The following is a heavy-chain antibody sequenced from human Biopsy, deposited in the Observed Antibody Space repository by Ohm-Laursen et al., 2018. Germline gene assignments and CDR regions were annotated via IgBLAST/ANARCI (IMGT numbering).Heavy chain of an antibody. J-gene: IGHJ3*02. V-gene: IGHV4-34*01. Sequence: SQTLSLTCPVYGGSLSGYYWNWIRQSPGKGLEWIGEINHRGFTSNNPSLKSRVTISVDTSKNQFSLKLGSVTAADTAVYYCAKNLAVSSYALDIWGQGTMVTVSS. D-gene: IGHD2/OR15-2a*01. CDR2: INHRGFT. CDR3: AKNLAVSSYALDI. CDR1: GGSLSGYY.